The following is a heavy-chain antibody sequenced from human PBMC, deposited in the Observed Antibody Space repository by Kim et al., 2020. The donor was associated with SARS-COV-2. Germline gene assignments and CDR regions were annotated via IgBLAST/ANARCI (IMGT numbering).Heavy chain of an antibody. J-gene: IGHJ3*02. CDR3: VRDRMGGAFDI. Sequence: GGSLRLSCATSGFTFSAYDMNWVRQAPGKGLEWPSFITKSSATIYYADSVQGRFTISRDNAKNSLYLQMNSLRDEDTALYYCVRDRMGGAFDIWGQGTM. V-gene: IGHV3-48*02. D-gene: IGHD3-16*01. CDR1: GFTFSAYD. CDR2: ITKSSATI.